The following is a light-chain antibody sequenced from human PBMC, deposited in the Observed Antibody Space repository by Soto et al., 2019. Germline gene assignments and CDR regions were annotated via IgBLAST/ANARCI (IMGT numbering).Light chain of an antibody. CDR3: QQYGSSYPWT. J-gene: IGKJ1*01. CDR2: GAS. CDR1: QSVSSNY. V-gene: IGKV3-20*01. Sequence: EIVLKPSPGTLSLCPGERATLSCRASQSVSSNYLAWYQQKPGQAPRLLIYGASSRATGIPDRFSGSGSRTDFTLTIRRLEPEDFAVYYCQQYGSSYPWTFGQGTKVAIK.